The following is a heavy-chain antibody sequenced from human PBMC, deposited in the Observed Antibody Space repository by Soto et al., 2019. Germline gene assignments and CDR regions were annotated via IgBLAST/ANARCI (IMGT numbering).Heavy chain of an antibody. V-gene: IGHV4-30-4*01. Sequence: SETLSLTCTVSGGSISSGDYYWSWIRQPPGKGLEWIGYIYYSGSTYYNPSLKSRVTISVDTSKNQFSLKLSSVTAADTAVYYCARGKEEQLVCFDPWGQGTLVTVSS. CDR2: IYYSGST. CDR1: GGSISSGDYY. D-gene: IGHD6-6*01. CDR3: ARGKEEQLVCFDP. J-gene: IGHJ5*02.